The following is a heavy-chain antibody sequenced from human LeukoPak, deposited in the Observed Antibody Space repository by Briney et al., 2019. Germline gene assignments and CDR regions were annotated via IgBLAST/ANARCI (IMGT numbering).Heavy chain of an antibody. CDR2: IYYSGST. CDR1: GGSISSYY. V-gene: IGHV4-59*01. D-gene: IGHD1-7*01. J-gene: IGHJ5*02. Sequence: PSETLSLTCTVSGGSISSYYWSWIRQPPGKGLEWIGYIYYSGSTNYNPSLKSRVTISVDTSKNQFSLKLSSVTAADTAVYYCARVSVSSNWNYAGWFDPWGQETLVTVSS. CDR3: ARVSVSSNWNYAGWFDP.